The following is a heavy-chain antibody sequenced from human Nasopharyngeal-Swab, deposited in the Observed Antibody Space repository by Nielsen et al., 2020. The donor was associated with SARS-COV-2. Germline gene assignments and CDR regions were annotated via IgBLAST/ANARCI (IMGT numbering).Heavy chain of an antibody. CDR3: ARGADSSGYSMYSFDY. CDR1: GGSISSYY. V-gene: IGHV4-59*01. J-gene: IGHJ4*02. D-gene: IGHD3-22*01. Sequence: SETLSLTCTVSGGSISSYYWSWIRKPQGKGLEWIGYIYYSGSTNYNPSLKSRVTISVDTSKNQFSLKLSSVTAADTAVYYCARGADSSGYSMYSFDYWGQGTLVTVSS. CDR2: IYYSGST.